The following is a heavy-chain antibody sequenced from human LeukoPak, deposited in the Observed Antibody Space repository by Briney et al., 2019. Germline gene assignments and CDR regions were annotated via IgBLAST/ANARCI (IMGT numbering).Heavy chain of an antibody. D-gene: IGHD2-15*01. Sequence: GGSLRLSCAGSGFTFSSNDMSWVRQPPGKGLEWVSYISIASKTIKYADSVKGRFTISRDNAKNSLYLQMNSLRDEDTAVYYCARLVGSRSCSGGTCYSDYWGQGTLVTVSS. J-gene: IGHJ4*02. CDR2: ISIASKTI. CDR3: ARLVGSRSCSGGTCYSDY. CDR1: GFTFSSND. V-gene: IGHV3-48*02.